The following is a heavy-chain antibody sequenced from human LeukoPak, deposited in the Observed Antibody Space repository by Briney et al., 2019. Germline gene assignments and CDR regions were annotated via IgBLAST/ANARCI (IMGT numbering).Heavy chain of an antibody. Sequence: ASVKVSCKASGYTFTSYAMNWVRQAPGQGLEWMGWINTNTGNPTYAQGFTGRFVFSLDTSVSTAYLQISSLKAEDTAVYYCARGGYDSGGYLLYYFDYWGQGTLLTVSS. CDR1: GYTFTSYA. D-gene: IGHD3-22*01. V-gene: IGHV7-4-1*02. J-gene: IGHJ4*02. CDR2: INTNTGNP. CDR3: ARGGYDSGGYLLYYFDY.